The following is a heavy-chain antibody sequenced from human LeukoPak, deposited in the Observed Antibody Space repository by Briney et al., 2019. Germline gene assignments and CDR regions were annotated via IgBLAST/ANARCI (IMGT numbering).Heavy chain of an antibody. CDR3: ARPYKRDSYNFAFDI. Sequence: SSVKVSCKASGGTFSSYAISWVRQAPGQGLGWMGRIITIFGTANSAQKFLGRVTITTDESTSTDYMELSSVRSEDTAVYYCARPYKRDSYNFAFDIWGQGTMVTASS. CDR2: IITIFGTA. CDR1: GGTFSSYA. J-gene: IGHJ3*02. D-gene: IGHD5-24*01. V-gene: IGHV1-69*05.